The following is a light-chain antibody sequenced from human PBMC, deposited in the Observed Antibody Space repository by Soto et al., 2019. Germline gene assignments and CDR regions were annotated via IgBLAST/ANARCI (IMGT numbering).Light chain of an antibody. Sequence: DIQMTQSPSSLSASLGDRVNITCRASQGIGVYLAWFQQKPEKVPRLLIYAASALQSGVPSPFSGGGSGTDFTLTINSLQPGGVATYYCQKYNSAPLAFGGGTKVEIK. V-gene: IGKV1-27*01. CDR3: QKYNSAPLA. CDR2: AAS. CDR1: QGIGVY. J-gene: IGKJ4*01.